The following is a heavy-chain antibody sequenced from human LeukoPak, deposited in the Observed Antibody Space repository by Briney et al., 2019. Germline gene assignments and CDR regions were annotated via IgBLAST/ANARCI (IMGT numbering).Heavy chain of an antibody. CDR2: MNPKSGNT. V-gene: IGHV1-8*01. CDR3: ASLNYYDTSGYFDY. D-gene: IGHD3-22*01. CDR1: EYTFTSYD. J-gene: IGHJ4*02. Sequence: GASVKVSCKASEYTFTSYDINWVRQATGQGLEWMGWMNPKSGNTDYAQKFQDRVTITADKSTSTDYMELSSLRSEDTAVYYCASLNYYDTSGYFDYWGQGTLVTVSS.